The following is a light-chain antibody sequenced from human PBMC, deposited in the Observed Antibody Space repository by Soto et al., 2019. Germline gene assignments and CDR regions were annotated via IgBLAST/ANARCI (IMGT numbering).Light chain of an antibody. CDR3: GTWDSSLSAHVV. CDR2: DNN. CDR1: SSNIGNNY. Sequence: QSVLTQPPSVSAALGQKVTISCSGSSSNIGNNYVSWYQQLPGTAPKLLIYDNNKRPSGIPDRFSGSKSGTSATLGITGLQTGDEADYYCGTWDSSLSAHVVFGGGTKLTVL. J-gene: IGLJ2*01. V-gene: IGLV1-51*01.